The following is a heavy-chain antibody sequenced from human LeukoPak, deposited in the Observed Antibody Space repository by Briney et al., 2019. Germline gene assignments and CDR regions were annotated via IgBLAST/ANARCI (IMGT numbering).Heavy chain of an antibody. D-gene: IGHD3-22*01. CDR1: GFTLSSYP. CDR2: IRYDGSTK. CDR3: AKVVNYDSSDHGDY. Sequence: GGSLRLSREASGFTLSSYPMHWVRQAPGKGLEWVAFIRYDGSTKHYADSVKGRFTISRDNSKNTLYLQMNSLRAEDTAVYYCAKVVNYDSSDHGDYWGQGTLVTVSS. J-gene: IGHJ4*02. V-gene: IGHV3-30*02.